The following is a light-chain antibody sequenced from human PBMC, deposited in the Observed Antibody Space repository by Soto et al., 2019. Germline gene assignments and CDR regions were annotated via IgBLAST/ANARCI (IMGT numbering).Light chain of an antibody. V-gene: IGLV1-51*01. CDR3: SSYAGSSNV. CDR1: TSNIGYNY. CDR2: DNH. J-gene: IGLJ1*01. Sequence: QSVLTQPPSVSAAPGQKVTISCSGSTSNIGYNYVSWYQQLPGTAPKLLIYDNHKRPSGIPDRFSGSKSGTSATLDITGLQTGDEADYYCSSYAGSSNVFGTGTKVTVL.